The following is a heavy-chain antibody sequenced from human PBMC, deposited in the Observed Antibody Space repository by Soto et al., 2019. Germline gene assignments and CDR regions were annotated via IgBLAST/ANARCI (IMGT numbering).Heavy chain of an antibody. CDR3: ARGPRLLAVRGGRPEY. D-gene: IGHD6-6*01. V-gene: IGHV3-11*01. J-gene: IGHJ4*02. CDR1: GFSFSDYY. Sequence: GGSLRLSCAASGFSFSDYYMIWIRQTPGKGLEWVSHIGSTGGTISYADSVKGRFTISRDNAKNSLFLQMNNLRADDTAFYYCARGPRLLAVRGGRPEYWGQGTLVTVSS. CDR2: IGSTGGTI.